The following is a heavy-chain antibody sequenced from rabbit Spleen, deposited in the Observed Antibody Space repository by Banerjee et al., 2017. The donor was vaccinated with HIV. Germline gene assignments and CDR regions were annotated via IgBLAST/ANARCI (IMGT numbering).Heavy chain of an antibody. J-gene: IGHJ6*01. CDR3: ARDTSSSFSSYGMDL. D-gene: IGHD1-1*01. CDR1: GVSFSYSSY. V-gene: IGHV1S40*01. CDR2: IDIGSSGFT. Sequence: EESGGGLVKPGASLTLTCTASGVSFSYSSYMCWVRQAPGKGLEWIACIDIGSSGFTYFATWAKGRFPISKTSSTTVTLQMTRLTAADTATYFCARDTSSSFSSYGMDLWGQGTLVTVS.